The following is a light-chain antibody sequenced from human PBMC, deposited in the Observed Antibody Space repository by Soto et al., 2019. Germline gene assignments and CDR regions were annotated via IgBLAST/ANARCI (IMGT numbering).Light chain of an antibody. CDR2: GAS. V-gene: IGKV3-20*01. Sequence: EIVLTQSPGTLSLSPGERATLSCRASQSVSSSYLAWYQQKPGQAPRLLIYGASGRATGIPDRFSGSGSGTDFTLTISRLEPEDFAVSYCQQYGSSPPWTFGQGTKVEIK. CDR1: QSVSSSY. CDR3: QQYGSSPPWT. J-gene: IGKJ1*01.